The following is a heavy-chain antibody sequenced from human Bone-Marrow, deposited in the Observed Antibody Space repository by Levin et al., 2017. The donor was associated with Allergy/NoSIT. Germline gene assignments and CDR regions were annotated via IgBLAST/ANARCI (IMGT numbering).Heavy chain of an antibody. J-gene: IGHJ3*02. D-gene: IGHD1-20*01. CDR1: GFTFSSYW. Sequence: WGSLRLSCAGSGFTFSSYWMTWVRQAPGKGLEWVANIKKDGSEKNYVDSVKGRFTISRDNAKNSLYLQMNNLRAEDTAVYYCARHITASIWGQGTMVTVSS. V-gene: IGHV3-7*01. CDR2: IKKDGSEK. CDR3: ARHITASI.